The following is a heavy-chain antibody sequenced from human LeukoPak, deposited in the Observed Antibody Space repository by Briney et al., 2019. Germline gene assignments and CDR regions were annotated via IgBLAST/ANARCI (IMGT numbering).Heavy chain of an antibody. CDR2: IWSDATNR. D-gene: IGHD4-11*01. Sequence: GKSLRLSCAASGFISSHYGMHWVRQAPGKGLEWVAVIWSDATNRFYGASVKGRFTISRDNSQNTVFLQMNSLRAEDTAIYYCARDAQRGFDYSNSLEYWGHGTLVTVSS. CDR3: ARDAQRGFDYSNSLEY. J-gene: IGHJ4*01. CDR1: GFISSHYG. V-gene: IGHV3-33*01.